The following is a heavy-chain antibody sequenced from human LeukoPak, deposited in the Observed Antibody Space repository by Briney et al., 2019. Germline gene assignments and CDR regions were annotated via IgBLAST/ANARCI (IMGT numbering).Heavy chain of an antibody. CDR1: GGSISSYY. V-gene: IGHV4-59*01. J-gene: IGHJ1*01. CDR3: ASQSSGSYYGEYFQH. Sequence: PSETLSLTCTVSGGSISSYYWSWIRQPPGKGLEWIGYIYYSGSTNYNPSLKSRVTISVDTSKNQFSLKLSSVTAADTAVYYCASQSSGSYYGEYFQHWGQGTLVTVSS. D-gene: IGHD1-26*01. CDR2: IYYSGST.